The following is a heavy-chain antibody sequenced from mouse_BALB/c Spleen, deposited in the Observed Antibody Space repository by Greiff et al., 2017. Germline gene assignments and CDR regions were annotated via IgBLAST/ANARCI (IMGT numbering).Heavy chain of an antibody. CDR2: ISSGSSTI. CDR3: ARRRGNYYAMEY. V-gene: IGHV5-17*02. CDR1: GFTFSSFG. J-gene: IGHJ4*01. D-gene: IGHD2-1*01. Sequence: EVQGVESGGGLVQPGGSRKLSCAASGFTFSSFGMHWVRQAPEKGLEWVAYISSGSSTIYYADTVKGRFTISRDNPKNTLFLQMTSLRSEDTAMYYCARRRGNYYAMEYWGQGTSVTVSS.